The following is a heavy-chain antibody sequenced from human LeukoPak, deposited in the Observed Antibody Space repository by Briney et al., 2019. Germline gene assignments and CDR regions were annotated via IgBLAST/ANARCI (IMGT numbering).Heavy chain of an antibody. D-gene: IGHD3-3*01. CDR3: AREPGDGVVYYYYYMDV. CDR1: GFTFSTYS. CDR2: ISTSSSTI. J-gene: IGHJ6*03. Sequence: GGSLRLSCAASGFTFSTYSMNWVRQAPGKGLEWVSYISTSSSTIYYADSVKGRFTISRDNAKNSLYLEMNSLRAEDTAVYYCAREPGDGVVYYYYYMDVWGKGTRSPSP. V-gene: IGHV3-48*04.